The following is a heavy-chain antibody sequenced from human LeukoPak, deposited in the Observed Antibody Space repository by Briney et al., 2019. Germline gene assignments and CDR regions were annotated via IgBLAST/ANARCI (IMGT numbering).Heavy chain of an antibody. Sequence: GGSLRLSCAASGFTFSRYWMNWVRQAPGKGLEWVANINQDGSEKYYVDSVKGRFTISRDNAKNSLYLQMNSLRAEDTAVYYCARDPYSGGYGDYYYYYMDLWGQGTTVTISS. CDR1: GFTFSRYW. CDR3: ARDPYSGGYGDYYYYYMDL. J-gene: IGHJ6*03. CDR2: INQDGSEK. V-gene: IGHV3-7*01. D-gene: IGHD1-26*01.